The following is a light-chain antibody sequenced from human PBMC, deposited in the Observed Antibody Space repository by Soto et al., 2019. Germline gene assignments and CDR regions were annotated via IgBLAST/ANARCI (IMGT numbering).Light chain of an antibody. CDR1: QSVSSN. Sequence: EIVMTQSPATLSLSPGERATLSCSASQSVSSNLAWYQQKPGQAPRLLIYVASTRATGIPARYSGSGSGTELTLTISSLQSEDFEVYYCQQYSNWPPITFGQGTRLEIK. CDR3: QQYSNWPPIT. CDR2: VAS. V-gene: IGKV3-15*01. J-gene: IGKJ5*01.